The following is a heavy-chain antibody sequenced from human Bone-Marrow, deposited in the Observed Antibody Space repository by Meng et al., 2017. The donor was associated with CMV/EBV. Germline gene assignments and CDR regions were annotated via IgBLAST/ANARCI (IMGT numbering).Heavy chain of an antibody. J-gene: IGHJ4*02. V-gene: IGHV3-7*03. CDR1: GFTFSSYW. Sequence: GESLKISCAASGFTFSSYWMSWVRQAPGKGLEWVANIKQDGSEKYYVDSVKGRFTISRDNAKNSLYLQMNSLRAEDTALYYCARATLPHYFDSSGNYVAFDYWGQGTLVTVSS. D-gene: IGHD3-22*01. CDR2: IKQDGSEK. CDR3: ARATLPHYFDSSGNYVAFDY.